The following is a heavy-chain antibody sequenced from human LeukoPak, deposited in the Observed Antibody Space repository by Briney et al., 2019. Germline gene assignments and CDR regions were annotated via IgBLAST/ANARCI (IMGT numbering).Heavy chain of an antibody. J-gene: IGHJ4*02. Sequence: GGSLRPSCAASGFTFSSYAMSWVRQAPGKGLEWVSAISGSGGSTCYADSVKGRFTISRDNSKNTLYLQMNSLRAEDTAVYYCAKDLHGDYDYWGQGTLVTVSS. V-gene: IGHV3-23*01. CDR1: GFTFSSYA. D-gene: IGHD4-17*01. CDR2: ISGSGGST. CDR3: AKDLHGDYDY.